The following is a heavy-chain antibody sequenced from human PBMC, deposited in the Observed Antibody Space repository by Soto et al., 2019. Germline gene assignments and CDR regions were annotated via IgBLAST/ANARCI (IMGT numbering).Heavy chain of an antibody. D-gene: IGHD6-6*01. CDR1: GFIFSSYA. CDR3: AKQKYSTSASNY. J-gene: IGHJ4*02. CDR2: ISGSGGST. Sequence: GGSLRLSCAASGFIFSSYAMNWVRQAPGEGLEWVSGISGSGGSTYYTDSVKGRFTISRVNSKNTLYLQMNSLRAEDTAVYYCAKQKYSTSASNYWGRGTLVTVSS. V-gene: IGHV3-23*01.